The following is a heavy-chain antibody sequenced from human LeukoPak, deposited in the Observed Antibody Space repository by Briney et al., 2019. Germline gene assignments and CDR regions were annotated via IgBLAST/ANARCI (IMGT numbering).Heavy chain of an antibody. CDR2: IWYDGSNK. CDR3: ATRGYSGYDPFDY. V-gene: IGHV3-33*01. J-gene: IGHJ4*02. CDR1: GFTFSSYG. Sequence: PGGSLRLSCAASGFTFSSYGMHWVRQAPGKGLEWVAVIWYDGSNKYYADSVKGRFTISRDNSKNTLYLQMNSLRAEDTAVYYCATRGYSGYDPFDYWGQGTLVTVSS. D-gene: IGHD5-12*01.